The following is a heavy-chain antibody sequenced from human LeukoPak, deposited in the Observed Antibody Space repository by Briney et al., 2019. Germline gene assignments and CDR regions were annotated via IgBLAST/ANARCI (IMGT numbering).Heavy chain of an antibody. CDR3: ANTCDQLLSSNFDY. CDR1: GFTFSFYG. CDR2: IQYDGSFK. Sequence: PGGSLRLSCATSGFTFSFYGMHWVRQAPGKGLEWVAFIQYDGSFKFYADSVQGRFTISRDNSKNTLFLEMNTVRYEDTDVYDCANTCDQLLSSNFDYWGQGTLVTVSS. J-gene: IGHJ4*02. D-gene: IGHD1-26*01. V-gene: IGHV3-30*02.